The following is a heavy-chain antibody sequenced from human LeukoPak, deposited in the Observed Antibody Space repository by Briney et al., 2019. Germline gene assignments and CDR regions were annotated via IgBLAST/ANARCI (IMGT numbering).Heavy chain of an antibody. D-gene: IGHD2-2*01. Sequence: PGGSLRLSCAASGFTFSSYEMNWVRQAPGKGLEWVSYISTSGSTIYYADSVKGRFTISRDNAKNSLYLQMNSLRAEDTAVYYCARAGVVVPAAMRVVWFDPWGQGTLVTVSS. J-gene: IGHJ5*02. V-gene: IGHV3-48*03. CDR1: GFTFSSYE. CDR3: ARAGVVVPAAMRVVWFDP. CDR2: ISTSGSTI.